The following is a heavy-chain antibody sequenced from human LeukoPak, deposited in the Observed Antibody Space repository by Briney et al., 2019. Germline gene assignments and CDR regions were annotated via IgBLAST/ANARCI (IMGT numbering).Heavy chain of an antibody. CDR1: GYTFTCYY. J-gene: IGHJ4*02. D-gene: IGHD3-10*01. V-gene: IGHV1-2*02. CDR2: INTNSGGT. CDR3: ARTGPPIYGSGSYYDDG. Sequence: GASVTVSCKASGYTFTCYYMHWVRQAPGQGLEWRGWINTNSGGTNYAQKFQGRVTMTRDTAISKAYMELSRLRSDDTAVYYCARTGPPIYGSGSYYDDGWGQGTLVTVSS.